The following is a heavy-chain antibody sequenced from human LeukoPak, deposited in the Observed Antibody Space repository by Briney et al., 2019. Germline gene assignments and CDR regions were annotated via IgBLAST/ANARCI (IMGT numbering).Heavy chain of an antibody. V-gene: IGHV3-49*03. CDR1: GFLFGDYA. D-gene: IGHD1-1*01. Sequence: GGSLRLSCTASGFLFGDYAMRWFRQAPGKGPEWVGFIRSTVYGGTTEYAASVKDRFTLSRDDSYSIASLQMNSLKTEDPGVYYCANGPRGPGRTEGWFEPWGQGTLVIVSS. J-gene: IGHJ5*02. CDR3: ANGPRGPGRTEGWFEP. CDR2: IRSTVYGGTT.